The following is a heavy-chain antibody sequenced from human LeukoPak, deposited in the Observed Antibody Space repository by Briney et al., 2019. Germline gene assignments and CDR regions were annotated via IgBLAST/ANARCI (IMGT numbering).Heavy chain of an antibody. J-gene: IGHJ4*02. CDR3: ARDNSGFDS. CDR2: IRHDGSAR. V-gene: IGHV3-7*01. Sequence: GGSLRPSCAGSGFTFKNYWMAWVRQAPGKGLEWVANIRHDGSARYYGDSVKGRFTISRDDAKNSLFLQMNSLRVDDTALYYCARDNSGFDSWGQGTLVTVSS. D-gene: IGHD6-19*01. CDR1: GFTFKNYW.